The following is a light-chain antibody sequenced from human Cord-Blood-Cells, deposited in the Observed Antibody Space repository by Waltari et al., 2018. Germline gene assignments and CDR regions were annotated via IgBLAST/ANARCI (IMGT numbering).Light chain of an antibody. J-gene: IGLJ2*01. CDR3: SSYTSSSTPVV. CDR1: SSAVGGYNY. CDR2: AVS. Sequence: QSALTQPASASGSPGQSITISCTGTSSAVGGYNYVPWYQQHPGKAPKLMIYAVSHRPPGVFNRFSGSKSGNTASLTISGLQAEDEADYYCSSYTSSSTPVVFGGGTKLTVL. V-gene: IGLV2-14*01.